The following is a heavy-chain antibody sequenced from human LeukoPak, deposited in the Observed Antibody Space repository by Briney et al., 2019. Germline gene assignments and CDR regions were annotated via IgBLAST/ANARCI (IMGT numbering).Heavy chain of an antibody. CDR2: IIPIFGTA. V-gene: IGHV1-69*05. J-gene: IGHJ6*03. D-gene: IGHD4-23*01. CDR3: ARAIVVTPGYYYMDV. Sequence: ASVKVSCKASGGTFSSYAISWVRQAPGQGLEWMGGIIPIFGTANYAQKFQGRVTITTDESTSTAYMELSSLRSEDTAVYYCARAIVVTPGYYYMDVWGKGTTVTVSS. CDR1: GGTFSSYA.